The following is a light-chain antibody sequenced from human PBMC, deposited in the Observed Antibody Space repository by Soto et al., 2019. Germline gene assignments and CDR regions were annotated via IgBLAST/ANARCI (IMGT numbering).Light chain of an antibody. Sequence: DIQMTQSPSTLSASLGDRVTITCRASQSVTIYLAWYQQRPGKATQLLVHRAPILESGVPSRFSGSGSGKEFTLTISRLQPEDFATYYCQQYNSPWTFGQGTKVDIK. CDR1: QSVTIY. CDR3: QQYNSPWT. J-gene: IGKJ1*01. CDR2: RAP. V-gene: IGKV1-5*03.